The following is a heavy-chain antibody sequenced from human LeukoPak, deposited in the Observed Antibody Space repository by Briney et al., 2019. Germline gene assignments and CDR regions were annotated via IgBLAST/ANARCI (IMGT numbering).Heavy chain of an antibody. Sequence: TGGSLRLSCAASGFTFSSYAMSWVRQAPGKGLEWVSAISGSGGSTYYADSVKGRFTISRDNSKNTLYLQMNSLRAEDTAVYYCANSNRWLVQPLFDYWGQGTLVTVSS. CDR1: GFTFSSYA. CDR2: ISGSGGST. CDR3: ANSNRWLVQPLFDY. D-gene: IGHD6-19*01. V-gene: IGHV3-23*01. J-gene: IGHJ4*02.